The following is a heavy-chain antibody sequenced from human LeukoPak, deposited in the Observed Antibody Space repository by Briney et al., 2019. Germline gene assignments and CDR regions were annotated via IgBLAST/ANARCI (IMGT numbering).Heavy chain of an antibody. CDR1: GYTLTELS. Sequence: ASVKVSCKVSGYTLTELSMHWVRQAPGIGLEWMGGFDPEDGETIYAQKFQGRVTMTEDTSTDTAYMELSSLRSEDTAVYYCAACHYSSSCHFDYWGQGTLVTVSS. J-gene: IGHJ4*02. CDR3: AACHYSSSCHFDY. CDR2: FDPEDGET. D-gene: IGHD6-13*01. V-gene: IGHV1-24*01.